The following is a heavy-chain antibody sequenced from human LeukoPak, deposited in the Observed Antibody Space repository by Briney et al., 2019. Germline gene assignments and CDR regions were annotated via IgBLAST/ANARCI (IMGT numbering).Heavy chain of an antibody. Sequence: SETLSLTCTVSGGSISSYYWSWIRQPPGKGLEWIGYIYYSGSTNYNPSLKSRVTISVDTSKNQFSLKLSSVTAADTAVYYCARDGSGSLYYYYMDVWGKGTTVTVSS. D-gene: IGHD3-10*01. V-gene: IGHV4-59*12. CDR3: ARDGSGSLYYYYMDV. CDR1: GGSISSYY. J-gene: IGHJ6*03. CDR2: IYYSGST.